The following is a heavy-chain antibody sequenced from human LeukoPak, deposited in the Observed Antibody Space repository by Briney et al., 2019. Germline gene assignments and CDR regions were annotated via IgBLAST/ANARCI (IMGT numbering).Heavy chain of an antibody. D-gene: IGHD3-10*02. CDR2: IYSSGST. Sequence: SETLSLTCTVSGGSISSYYWSWIRQPPGKGLEWIGDIYSSGSTNYNPSLKSRVTISVDTSKNQFSLKLSSVTAADTAVYYCCSGSYYFDYWGQGTLVTVSS. V-gene: IGHV4-59*01. CDR1: GGSISSYY. J-gene: IGHJ4*02. CDR3: CSGSYYFDY.